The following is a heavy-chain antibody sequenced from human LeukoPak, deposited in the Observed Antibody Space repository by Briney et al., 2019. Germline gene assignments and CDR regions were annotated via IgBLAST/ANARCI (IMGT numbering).Heavy chain of an antibody. V-gene: IGHV3-23*01. CDR1: GFTFSSYA. CDR3: AKLWVMITFGGVIDIEAPGSSGDY. CDR2: ISGSGGST. D-gene: IGHD3-16*02. J-gene: IGHJ4*02. Sequence: GGSLRLSCAASGFTFSSYAMSWVRQAPGKGLEWVSAISGSGGSTYYADSVKGRFTISGDNSKNTLYLQMNSLRAEDTAVYYCAKLWVMITFGGVIDIEAPGSSGDYWGQGTLVTVSS.